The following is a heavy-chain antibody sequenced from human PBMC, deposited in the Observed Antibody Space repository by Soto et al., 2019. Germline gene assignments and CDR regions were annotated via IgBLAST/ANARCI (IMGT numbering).Heavy chain of an antibody. V-gene: IGHV4-39*01. CDR1: DXSLSSSSYY. CDR2: IYYSGST. J-gene: IGHJ4*02. Sequence: XTRSLPFTVLDXSLSSSSYYWGWIRPPPGKGLEWIWIIYYSGSTYYNPSLKSRVTISVDTYKTKFSLKISSVTAADKAGYYCARPLNDQSPGDYWGQGTMGTVS. D-gene: IGHD1-1*01. CDR3: ARPLNDQSPGDY.